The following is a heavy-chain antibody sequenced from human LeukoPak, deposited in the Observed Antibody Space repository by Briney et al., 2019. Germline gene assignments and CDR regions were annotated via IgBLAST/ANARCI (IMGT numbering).Heavy chain of an antibody. J-gene: IGHJ4*02. CDR1: GFTFTVAW. V-gene: IGHV3-15*05. CDR2: IKSKTDIAPI. CDR3: VWSSSWEKRYYLDY. D-gene: IGHD6-13*01. Sequence: GGSLRLSCAASGFTFTVAWMSWVRQAPGKGLEWLGRIKSKTDIAPIDYAAPVKGRFTISRDDSKNTVYLQMNTVKTEDTAVYYCVWSSSWEKRYYLDYWGQGTLVTVSS.